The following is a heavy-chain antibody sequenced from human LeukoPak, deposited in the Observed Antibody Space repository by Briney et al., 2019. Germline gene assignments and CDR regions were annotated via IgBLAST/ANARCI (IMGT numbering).Heavy chain of an antibody. CDR2: MYYDETT. CDR1: GGSIFSTSFY. Sequence: SDTLSLTCTVSGGSIFSTSFYWCWIRQPPGKGLEWIGSMYYDETTYHTPSLKSRITISVNTSNSQFSLRLTSVTAADTAVYFCARRSDSGSDDGEDYFDSWGQGTLVTVSS. CDR3: ARRSDSGSDDGEDYFDS. V-gene: IGHV4-39*01. D-gene: IGHD1-26*01. J-gene: IGHJ4*02.